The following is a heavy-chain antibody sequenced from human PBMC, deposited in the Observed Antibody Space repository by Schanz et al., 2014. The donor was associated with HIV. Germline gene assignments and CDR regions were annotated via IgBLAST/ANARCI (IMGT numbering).Heavy chain of an antibody. CDR3: AREAYYFDFWNGQYYYYGLDV. CDR2: IRGSSSTI. D-gene: IGHD3-3*01. CDR1: GFTLSSYS. V-gene: IGHV3-48*02. Sequence: EVQLVESGGGLEQPGGSLRLSCEASGFTLSSYSMNWVRQAPGKGRGWISDIRGSSSTIYYAGSVKGRFTISRDNAKNSLFLQMNSLKDDDTAVYYCAREAYYFDFWNGQYYYYGLDVWGQGTTVTVSS. J-gene: IGHJ6*02.